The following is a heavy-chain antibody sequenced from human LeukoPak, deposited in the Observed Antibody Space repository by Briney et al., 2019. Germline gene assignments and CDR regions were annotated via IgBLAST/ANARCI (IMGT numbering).Heavy chain of an antibody. J-gene: IGHJ4*02. CDR1: GYTFTSYD. CDR2: MNPNSGNT. D-gene: IGHD3-22*01. CDR3: ARGVYYYDSSGEKSGLDY. Sequence: ASVKVSCKASGYTFTSYDINWVRQATGQGLEWMGWMNPNSGNTGYAQKFQGRVTMTRNTSISTAYIELSSLRSEDTAVYYCARGVYYYDSSGEKSGLDYWGQGTLVTVSS. V-gene: IGHV1-8*01.